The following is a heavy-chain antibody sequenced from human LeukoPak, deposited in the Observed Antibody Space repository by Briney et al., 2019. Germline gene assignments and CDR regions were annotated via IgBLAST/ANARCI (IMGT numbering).Heavy chain of an antibody. CDR1: GFTFSSYA. D-gene: IGHD3-22*01. CDR2: ISYDGSNK. J-gene: IGHJ3*02. Sequence: PGRSLRLSCAASGFTFSSYAMHWVRQAPGKGLEGVAVISYDGSNKYYADSVKGRFTISRDNSKNTLYLQMNSLRAEDTAVYYCVRVTLNYYDSSGYYYSVDAFDIWGQGTVVTVSS. V-gene: IGHV3-30-3*01. CDR3: VRVTLNYYDSSGYYYSVDAFDI.